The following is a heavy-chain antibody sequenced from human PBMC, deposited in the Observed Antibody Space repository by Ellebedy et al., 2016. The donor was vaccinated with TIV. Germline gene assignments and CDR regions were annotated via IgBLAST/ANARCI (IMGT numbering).Heavy chain of an antibody. CDR3: ARDFRQWLAQGDALDV. J-gene: IGHJ6*02. V-gene: IGHV3-48*01. CDR1: GFTFSRYG. CDR2: ISSSSSSI. Sequence: GESLKISCAASGFTFSRYGMHWVRPAPGKGLEWISYISSSSSSIYYADSVKGRFTITRDNDKNLLYLQMSSLKVEDTAVYYCARDFRQWLAQGDALDVWGQGTTVTVSS. D-gene: IGHD6-19*01.